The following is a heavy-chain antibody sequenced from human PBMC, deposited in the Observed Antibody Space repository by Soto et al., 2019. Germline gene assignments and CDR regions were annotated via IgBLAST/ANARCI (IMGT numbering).Heavy chain of an antibody. CDR1: GFTFSSYY. CDR3: AKDISKFSYDYIWGGYRYFDY. J-gene: IGHJ4*02. CDR2: ISWNSGSI. D-gene: IGHD3-16*02. V-gene: IGHV3-9*01. Sequence: PGGSLRLSCAASGFTFSSYYMHWVRQAPGKGLEWVSGISWNSGSIGYADSVKGRFTISRDNAKNSLYLQMNSLRAEDTALYYCAKDISKFSYDYIWGGYRYFDYWGQGTLVTVSS.